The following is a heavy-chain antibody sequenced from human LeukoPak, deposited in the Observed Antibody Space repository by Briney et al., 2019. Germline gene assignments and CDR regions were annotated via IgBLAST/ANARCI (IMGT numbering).Heavy chain of an antibody. CDR3: TTENGSAFDY. CDR1: GGSISSYY. V-gene: IGHV4-4*07. D-gene: IGHD4-17*01. Sequence: SETLSXTCTVSGGSISSYYWSWIRQPAGKGLEWIGRIYTSGSTNYNPSLTSRVTMSVDTSKNQFSLKLSSVTAADTAVYYCTTENGSAFDYWGQGTLVTVSS. J-gene: IGHJ4*02. CDR2: IYTSGST.